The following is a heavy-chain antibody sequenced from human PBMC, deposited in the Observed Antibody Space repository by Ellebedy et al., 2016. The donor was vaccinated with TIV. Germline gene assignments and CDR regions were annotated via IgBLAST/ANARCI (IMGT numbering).Heavy chain of an antibody. V-gene: IGHV4-59*12. Sequence: MPSETLSLTCTVSGGSISPYYWSWIRQPPGKGLEWIGYISYSGSTNYNPSLTSRVTISVDTSKNQFSLKLSSVTAADTAVYYCARDRDGDYYFDYWGQGTLVTVSS. CDR3: ARDRDGDYYFDY. CDR2: ISYSGST. D-gene: IGHD4-17*01. CDR1: GGSISPYY. J-gene: IGHJ4*02.